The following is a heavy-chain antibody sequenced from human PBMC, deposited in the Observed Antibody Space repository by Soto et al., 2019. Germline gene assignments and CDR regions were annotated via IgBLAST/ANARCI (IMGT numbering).Heavy chain of an antibody. D-gene: IGHD5-18*01. Sequence: ASVKVSCKASGYTFTSYAMHWVRQAPGQRLEWMGWINAGNGNTKYSQKFQGRVTFTRDTSASTAYMELSSLRSEDTAVYYCARGLNGYLHYFDYWGQGTPVTVSS. V-gene: IGHV1-3*01. CDR2: INAGNGNT. CDR1: GYTFTSYA. J-gene: IGHJ4*02. CDR3: ARGLNGYLHYFDY.